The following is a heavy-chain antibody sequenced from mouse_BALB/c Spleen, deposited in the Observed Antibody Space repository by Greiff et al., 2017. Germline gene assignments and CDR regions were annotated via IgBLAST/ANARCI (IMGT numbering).Heavy chain of an antibody. CDR1: GFNIKDSY. CDR2: IDPANGNT. Sequence: EVQLQESGAELVKPGASVKLSCTASGFNIKDSYMHWVKQRPEQGLEWIGRIDPANGNTKYDPKFQGKATITADTSSNTAYLQLSSLTSEDTAVYYCARWDWYFDVWGAGTTVTVSS. CDR3: ARWDWYFDV. J-gene: IGHJ1*01. V-gene: IGHV14-3*02.